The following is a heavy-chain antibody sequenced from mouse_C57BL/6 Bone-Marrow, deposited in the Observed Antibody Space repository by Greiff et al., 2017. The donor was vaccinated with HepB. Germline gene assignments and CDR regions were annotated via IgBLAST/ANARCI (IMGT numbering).Heavy chain of an antibody. Sequence: EVHLVESEGGLVQPGSSMKLSCTASGFTFSDYYMAWVRQVPEKGLEWVANINYDGSSTYYLDSLKSRFIISRDNAKNILYLQMSSLKSEDTATYYCARDGSSYTGWYFDVWGTGTTVTVSS. J-gene: IGHJ1*03. V-gene: IGHV5-16*01. CDR2: INYDGSST. CDR1: GFTFSDYY. D-gene: IGHD1-1*01. CDR3: ARDGSSYTGWYFDV.